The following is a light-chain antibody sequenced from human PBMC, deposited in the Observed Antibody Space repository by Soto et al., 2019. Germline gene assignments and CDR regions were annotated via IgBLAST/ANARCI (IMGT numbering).Light chain of an antibody. V-gene: IGLV1-44*01. CDR1: SSNIGSNT. J-gene: IGLJ2*01. Sequence: QPVLTQPPSASGTPGQRVTISCSGSSSNIGSNTVNWYQQLPGTAPKLLIYSNNQRPSGVPDRFSGSKSGTSASLAISGLQSEDEADYNCAAWDASLNGVVFGVGTKLTVL. CDR2: SNN. CDR3: AAWDASLNGVV.